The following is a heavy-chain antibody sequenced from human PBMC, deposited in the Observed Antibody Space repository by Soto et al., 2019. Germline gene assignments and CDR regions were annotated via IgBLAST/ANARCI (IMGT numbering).Heavy chain of an antibody. Sequence: QITLKESGPTLVKPTQTLTLTCTFSGFSLSTSGVGVGWIRQPPGKALEWLALIYYDDGKRYSPCLKNRLTITKDTSKNQVVLTMTTMDPVDTATYYCAHRLGAGPFDYWGQGTLVTVSS. CDR1: GFSLSTSGVG. CDR3: AHRLGAGPFDY. CDR2: IYYDDGK. D-gene: IGHD3-16*01. V-gene: IGHV2-5*02. J-gene: IGHJ4*02.